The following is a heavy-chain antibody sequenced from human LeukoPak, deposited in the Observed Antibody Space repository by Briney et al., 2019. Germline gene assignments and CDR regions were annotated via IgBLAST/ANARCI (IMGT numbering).Heavy chain of an antibody. J-gene: IGHJ4*02. Sequence: LETLSLTCTVSGGSISSYYWSWIRQPAGKGLEWIGRIYTSGSTNYNPSLKSRVTMSVDTSKNQFSLKLSSVTAADTAVYYCAKELRVIAVAGTDYRGQGTLVTVSS. CDR3: AKELRVIAVAGTDY. CDR1: GGSISSYY. V-gene: IGHV4-4*07. CDR2: IYTSGST. D-gene: IGHD6-19*01.